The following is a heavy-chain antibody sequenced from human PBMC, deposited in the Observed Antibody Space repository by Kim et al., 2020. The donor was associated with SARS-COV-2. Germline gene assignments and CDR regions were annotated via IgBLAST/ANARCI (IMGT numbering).Heavy chain of an antibody. Sequence: SETLSLTCTVSGGSISTYHWTWIRQPPGKGLEWIGYVSYSGSTNYNPSLKSRVTISIDTSRNQFSLKLSSVTAADTAGYYCARHGDVFGSGWFDPWGQGTLVTVSS. J-gene: IGHJ5*02. CDR2: VSYSGST. CDR1: GGSISTYH. CDR3: ARHGDVFGSGWFDP. V-gene: IGHV4-59*08. D-gene: IGHD3-10*01.